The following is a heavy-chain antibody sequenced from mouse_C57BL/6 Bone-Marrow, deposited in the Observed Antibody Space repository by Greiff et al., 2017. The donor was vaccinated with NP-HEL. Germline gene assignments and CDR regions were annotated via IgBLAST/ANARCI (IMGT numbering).Heavy chain of an antibody. CDR3: ARVIYYGNYVGAMDY. CDR1: GYSITSGYY. Sequence: ESGPGLVKPSQSLSLTCSVTGYSITSGYYWNWIRQFPGNKLEWMGYISYDGSNNYNPSLKNRISITRDTSKNQFFLKLNSVTTEDTATYYCARVIYYGNYVGAMDYWGQGTSVTVSS. V-gene: IGHV3-6*01. D-gene: IGHD2-1*01. J-gene: IGHJ4*01. CDR2: ISYDGSN.